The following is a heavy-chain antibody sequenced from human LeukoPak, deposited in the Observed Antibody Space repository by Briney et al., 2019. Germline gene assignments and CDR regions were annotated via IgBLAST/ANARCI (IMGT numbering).Heavy chain of an antibody. V-gene: IGHV3-30*18. J-gene: IGHJ4*02. CDR3: AKGLRSGYSYGAYIDY. Sequence: GGSLRLSCAASGFTFSSYGMHWVRQAPGKGLEWVAVISYDGSNKYYADSVKGRFTISRDNSKNTLYLRMNSLRAEDTAVYYCAKGLRSGYSYGAYIDYWGQGTLVTVSS. D-gene: IGHD5-18*01. CDR2: ISYDGSNK. CDR1: GFTFSSYG.